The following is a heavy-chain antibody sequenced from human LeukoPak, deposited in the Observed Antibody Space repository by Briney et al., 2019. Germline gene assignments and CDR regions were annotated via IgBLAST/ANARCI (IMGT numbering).Heavy chain of an antibody. D-gene: IGHD1-26*01. CDR1: GGSISSYY. V-gene: IGHV4-4*07. J-gene: IGHJ4*02. CDR2: IYTSGST. CDR3: ARSMVRGSYYKYYFDY. Sequence: SETLSLTCTVSGGSISSYYWSWIRQPAGKGLEWIGRIYTSGSTNYNPSLKSRVTMSVDTSKNQFSLKLSSVTAADTAVYYCARSMVRGSYYKYYFDYWGQGTLVTVSS.